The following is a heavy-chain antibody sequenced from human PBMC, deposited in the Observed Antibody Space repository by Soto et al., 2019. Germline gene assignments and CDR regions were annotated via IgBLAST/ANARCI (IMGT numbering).Heavy chain of an antibody. CDR3: AKDLRWELLPFDY. J-gene: IGHJ4*02. CDR2: ISGSGGST. Sequence: PGGSLRLSCAASGFTFSSYAMSWVRQAPGKGLEWVSAISGSGGSTYYADSVKGRSTISRDNSKNTLYLQMNSLRAEDTAVYYCAKDLRWELLPFDYWGQGTLVTVSS. V-gene: IGHV3-23*01. CDR1: GFTFSSYA. D-gene: IGHD1-26*01.